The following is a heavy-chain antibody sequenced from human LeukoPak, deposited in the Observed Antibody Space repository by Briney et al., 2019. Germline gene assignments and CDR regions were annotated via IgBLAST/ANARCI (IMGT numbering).Heavy chain of an antibody. Sequence: GGSLRLSCAASGFTFSNAWMSWVRQAPGKGLEWVGRIKSKTDGGTTDYAAPVKGRFTISRDDSKNTLYLQMNSLTTEDTAVYYCTAGCSSGSSCYWGQGTLLTVSS. CDR2: IKSKTDGGTT. CDR1: GFTFSNAW. V-gene: IGHV3-15*01. D-gene: IGHD2-15*01. J-gene: IGHJ4*02. CDR3: TAGCSSGSSCY.